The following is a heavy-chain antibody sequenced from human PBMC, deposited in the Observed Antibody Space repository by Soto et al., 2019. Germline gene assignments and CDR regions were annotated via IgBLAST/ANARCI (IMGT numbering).Heavy chain of an antibody. CDR3: AKDITGATGDY. D-gene: IGHD1-26*01. V-gene: IGHV1-18*01. CDR2: ISTSNGDT. CDR1: GYTYINQN. J-gene: IGHJ4*02. Sequence: VSVKVTCKASGYTYINQNIFWVRQAPGQGLEWMGWISTSNGDTNYAQKFRDRVTLTTDTSTRTAYLELRSLRYDDTAVYYCAKDITGATGDYWGQGTLVTV.